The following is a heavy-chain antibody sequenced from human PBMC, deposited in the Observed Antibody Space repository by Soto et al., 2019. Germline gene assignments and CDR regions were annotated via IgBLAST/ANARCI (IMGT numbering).Heavy chain of an antibody. CDR2: MHYSGAT. CDR3: ASVGAYCEGHCNRSSYGVDV. D-gene: IGHD2-21*02. CDR1: GGSVSSTIYY. V-gene: IGHV4-39*01. Sequence: SETLSLTCSVSGGSVSSTIYYWGWIRQPPGKGLEWIGVMHYSGATYYNLSLESRVSISVDTSKNEFSLRLTSVAAADTAIYYCASVGAYCEGHCNRSSYGVDVWGQGTTVTVSS. J-gene: IGHJ6*02.